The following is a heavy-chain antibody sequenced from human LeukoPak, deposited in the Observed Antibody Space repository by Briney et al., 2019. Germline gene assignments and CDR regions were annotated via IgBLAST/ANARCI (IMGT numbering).Heavy chain of an antibody. Sequence: GGSLRLSCAASGFSFMTYAMTWVRQTPGKGLQWVSGISGSGGSTYYADSVKGRFTISRDNSKNALYLQMNSLRAEDTAVYYCAKDQRVDIVATIYDYWGQGTLVTVSS. J-gene: IGHJ4*02. CDR1: GFSFMTYA. CDR3: AKDQRVDIVATIYDY. D-gene: IGHD5-12*01. V-gene: IGHV3-23*01. CDR2: ISGSGGST.